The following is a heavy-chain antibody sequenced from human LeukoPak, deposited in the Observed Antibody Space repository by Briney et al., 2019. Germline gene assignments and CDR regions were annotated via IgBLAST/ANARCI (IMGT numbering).Heavy chain of an antibody. D-gene: IGHD6-19*01. V-gene: IGHV1-46*01. J-gene: IGHJ4*02. CDR1: GYTFSSYY. CDR2: INLIGGST. Sequence: GASVKVSCKASGYTFSSYYMHWVRQAPGQGPEWMGIINLIGGSTRYAQKFQGRVTMTRDTSTSTVYMELSSLRSEDTAVYYCARESDIAVAGTGFDYWGQGTLVTVSS. CDR3: ARESDIAVAGTGFDY.